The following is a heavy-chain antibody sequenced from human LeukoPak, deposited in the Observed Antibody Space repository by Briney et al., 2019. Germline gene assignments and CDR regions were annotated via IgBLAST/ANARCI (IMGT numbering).Heavy chain of an antibody. CDR2: ISHVGGT. CDR1: GFTFSDYA. Sequence: GGSLRLSRAASGFTFSDYAMSWVRQAPEKGLEWVSTISHVGGTYYADSVRGRFTISRDDSKNMVYLQMDSLRAEDTAVYYCAKDREYDDSCDYNGWGQGTLVTVSS. V-gene: IGHV3-23*01. J-gene: IGHJ4*02. CDR3: AKDREYDDSCDYNG. D-gene: IGHD3-22*01.